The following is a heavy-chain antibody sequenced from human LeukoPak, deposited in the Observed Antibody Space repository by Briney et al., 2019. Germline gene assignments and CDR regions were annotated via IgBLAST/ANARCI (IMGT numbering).Heavy chain of an antibody. V-gene: IGHV3-11*01. Sequence: GGSLRLSSAASGFTFSDYYMSWIRQAPGKGLEWVSYISSSGSTIYYADSVKGRFTISRDNAKNSLYLQMNSLRAEDTAVYYCARDFLGYNRFASSSLDYWGQGTLVTVSS. CDR1: GFTFSDYY. J-gene: IGHJ4*02. CDR2: ISSSGSTI. D-gene: IGHD5-24*01. CDR3: ARDFLGYNRFASSSLDY.